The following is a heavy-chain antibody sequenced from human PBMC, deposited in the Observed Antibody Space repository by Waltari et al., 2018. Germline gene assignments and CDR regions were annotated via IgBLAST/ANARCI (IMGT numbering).Heavy chain of an antibody. V-gene: IGHV3-48*03. CDR3: ARESGSSWSPLDY. J-gene: IGHJ4*02. CDR1: GFTFSSYE. D-gene: IGHD6-13*01. CDR2: ISSSGSST. Sequence: EVQLVESGGGLAQPGGSLRLSCVASGFTFSSYEMNWVRQAPGKGLEWVSCISSSGSSTIYADSARGRFTISRDNAKNSLYLQMNSLRAEDTAVYFCARESGSSWSPLDYWGQGTLVTVSS.